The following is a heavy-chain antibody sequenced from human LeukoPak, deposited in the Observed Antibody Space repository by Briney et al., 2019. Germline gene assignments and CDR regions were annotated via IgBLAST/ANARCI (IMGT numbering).Heavy chain of an antibody. Sequence: AGGSLRLSCAASGFIVNNNYMTWVRQAPGKGLEWVSVIYSNNITYYADSVKGRFTISRDNSKNTLYLQMNSLRAEDTAVYYCARDGLDDYVWGSYRLYYFDYWGQGTLVTVSS. CDR1: GFIVNNNY. V-gene: IGHV3-66*03. D-gene: IGHD3-16*02. CDR2: IYSNNIT. J-gene: IGHJ4*02. CDR3: ARDGLDDYVWGSYRLYYFDY.